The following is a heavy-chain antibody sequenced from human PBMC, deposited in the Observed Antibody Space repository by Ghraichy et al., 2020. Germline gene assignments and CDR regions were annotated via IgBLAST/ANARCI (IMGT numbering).Heavy chain of an antibody. J-gene: IGHJ6*02. V-gene: IGHV4-59*08. CDR2: IYYSGST. CDR3: ARLGSSTYGMDV. Sequence: GSLRLFCTVSGGSISSYYWSWIRQPPGKGLEWIGYIYYSGSTNYNPSLKSRVTISVDTSKNQFSLKLSSVTAADTAVYYCARLGSSTYGMDVWGQGTTVTVSS. D-gene: IGHD1-26*01. CDR1: GGSISSYY.